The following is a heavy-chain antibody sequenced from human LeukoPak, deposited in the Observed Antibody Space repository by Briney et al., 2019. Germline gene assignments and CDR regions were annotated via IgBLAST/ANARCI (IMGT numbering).Heavy chain of an antibody. D-gene: IGHD5-18*01. V-gene: IGHV3-21*01. CDR2: ISTSSGYT. CDR3: ARDRGYSYADY. J-gene: IGHJ4*02. Sequence: GGSLRLSCAASGFTFSYYSMNWVHQAPGKGLEWVSSISTSSGYTYSADSVRGRFTVSRDNAKNSLYLQMNSLRADDTAVYYCARDRGYSYADYWGQGTLVTVSS. CDR1: GFTFSYYS.